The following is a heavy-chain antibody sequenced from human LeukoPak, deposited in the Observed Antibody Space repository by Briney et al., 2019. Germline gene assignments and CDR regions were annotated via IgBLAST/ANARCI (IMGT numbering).Heavy chain of an antibody. Sequence: GGSLRLSCAASGFTVSSSYMSWVRQAPGEGLEWVSAISNDGGGAQYADFVEGRFTISRDNSKNTLFLQMSSLRAEDTALYYCAKGSGGDFADLWGQGTLVTVSS. CDR1: GFTVSSSY. J-gene: IGHJ4*02. CDR3: AKGSGGDFADL. CDR2: ISNDGGGA. V-gene: IGHV3-23*01. D-gene: IGHD2-21*02.